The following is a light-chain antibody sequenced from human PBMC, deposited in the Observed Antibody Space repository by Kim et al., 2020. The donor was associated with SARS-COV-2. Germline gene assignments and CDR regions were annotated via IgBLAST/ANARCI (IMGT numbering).Light chain of an antibody. CDR1: KLGDKF. V-gene: IGLV3-1*01. CDR2: QDT. CDR3: QAWDSYSAV. Sequence: SYELTQPPSVSVSPGQTAIITCSGEKLGDKFACWYQQKPGQSPVLVIYQDTKRPSGIPERFSGSNSGSTDTLTISGPQAMDEADYYCQAWDSYSAVFGGGTQLTVL. J-gene: IGLJ2*01.